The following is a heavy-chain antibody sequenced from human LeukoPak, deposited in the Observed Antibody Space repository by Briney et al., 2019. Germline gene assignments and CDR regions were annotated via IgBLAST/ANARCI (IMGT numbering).Heavy chain of an antibody. CDR2: INHSGST. CDR1: GGSFSGYY. Sequence: PSETLSLTCAVYGGSFSGYYWSWIRQPPGKGLEWIGEINHSGSTNYNPSLKSRVTISVDTSKNQFSLKLSSVTAADTAVYYCARGRGALYCSSTSCYYNYFDYWGQGTLVTVSS. J-gene: IGHJ4*02. CDR3: ARGRGALYCSSTSCYYNYFDY. D-gene: IGHD2-2*01. V-gene: IGHV4-34*01.